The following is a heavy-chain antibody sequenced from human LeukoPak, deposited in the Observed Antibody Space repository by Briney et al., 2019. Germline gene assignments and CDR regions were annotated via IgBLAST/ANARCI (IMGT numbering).Heavy chain of an antibody. V-gene: IGHV4-39*07. D-gene: IGHD4-17*01. Sequence: SETLSLTCTVSGGSISSSSYYWGWIRQPPGKGLEWIGSIYYSGSIYYNPSLKSRVTISVDTSKNQFSLKLSSVTAADTAVYYCARAVVGATVTTEPRLDPWGQGTLVTVSS. CDR1: GGSISSSSYY. CDR3: ARAVVGATVTTEPRLDP. J-gene: IGHJ5*02. CDR2: IYYSGSI.